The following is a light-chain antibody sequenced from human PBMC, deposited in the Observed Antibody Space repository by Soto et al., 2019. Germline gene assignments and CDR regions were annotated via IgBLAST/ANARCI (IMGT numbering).Light chain of an antibody. CDR1: ISDFVVYNY. J-gene: IGLJ1*01. CDR3: SSHTTTSSALQV. CDR2: GVS. Sequence: QSVLTQPASVSGSPGQSITISCTGTISDFVVYNYVSWYQQHPGKAPKIILYGVSNRPSGVSNRFSGSKSGNTASLTISGLQAEEEADYYCSSHTTTSSALQVFGTGTKLTVL. V-gene: IGLV2-14*01.